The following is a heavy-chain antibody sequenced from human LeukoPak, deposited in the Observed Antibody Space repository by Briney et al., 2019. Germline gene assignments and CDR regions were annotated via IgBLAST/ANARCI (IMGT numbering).Heavy chain of an antibody. CDR3: ARHSSRQTDAIDI. D-gene: IGHD6-13*01. CDR2: MNPNSGNT. Sequence: ASVKVSCKASGYTFTSYDINWVRQATGQGLEWMGWMNPNSGNTGYAQKFQGRVTITRNTSISTAYMELSSLRSEDTAVYYCARHSSRQTDAIDIWGQGTMVTVSS. J-gene: IGHJ3*02. V-gene: IGHV1-8*03. CDR1: GYTFTSYD.